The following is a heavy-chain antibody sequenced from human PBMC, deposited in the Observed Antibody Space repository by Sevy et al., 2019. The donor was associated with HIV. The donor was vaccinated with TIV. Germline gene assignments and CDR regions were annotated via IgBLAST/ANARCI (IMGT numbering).Heavy chain of an antibody. D-gene: IGHD3-16*02. CDR1: VGSFSNYY. CDR3: ARSGERVIPSPVLGLGPWTKYRYFDL. J-gene: IGHJ2*01. CDR2: INHSGSN. V-gene: IGHV4-34*01. Sequence: SETLSLTCAVYVGSFSNYYWTWIRQPPGKGLEWIGEINHSGSNNYNPSLKSRVTMTVDTSKNQFSLKLSSVTAADTAIYYCARSGERVIPSPVLGLGPWTKYRYFDLWGRGTLVTVSS.